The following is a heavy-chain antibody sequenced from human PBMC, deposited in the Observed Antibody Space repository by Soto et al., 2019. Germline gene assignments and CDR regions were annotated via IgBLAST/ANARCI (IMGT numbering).Heavy chain of an antibody. J-gene: IGHJ4*02. D-gene: IGHD2-21*01. CDR2: MSPGNSDI. Sequence: PGASLKISCKGSGYSFTTYWIGWVRQMPGKGLEWMGVMSPGNSDIRYSPAFQGQVSISADTSISTAYLQWSSLKTSDSGMYYCARQGRTSASSDFWGQGTLVTVSS. CDR3: ARQGRTSASSDF. CDR1: GYSFTTYW. V-gene: IGHV5-51*01.